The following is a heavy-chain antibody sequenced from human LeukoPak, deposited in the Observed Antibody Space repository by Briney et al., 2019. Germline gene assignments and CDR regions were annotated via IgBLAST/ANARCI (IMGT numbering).Heavy chain of an antibody. J-gene: IGHJ2*01. CDR2: INPNSGDT. CDR1: GYTFHAYY. V-gene: IGHV1-2*02. D-gene: IGHD2-8*02. CDR3: AILRLSTGLWWFFDL. Sequence: GASVKVSCKASGYTFHAYYLHWVRQAPGQGLEWMGWINPNSGDTKYAQKFQGRVTMTGDTSISTAYMELSRLRFDDTAVYYCAILRLSTGLWWFFDLWGRGTLVTVSS.